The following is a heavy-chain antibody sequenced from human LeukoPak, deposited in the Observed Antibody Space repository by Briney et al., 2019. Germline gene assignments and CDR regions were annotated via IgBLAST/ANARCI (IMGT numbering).Heavy chain of an antibody. Sequence: GGSLRLSCAASGFTFSSYAMSWVRQAPGKGLEWVSAISGSGGSTYYADSVKGRFTISRDTSKNTLYLQINSLRVEDTAVYYCIVFGDSDHWGQGTLVTVSS. CDR2: ISGSGGST. D-gene: IGHD4-17*01. V-gene: IGHV3-23*01. J-gene: IGHJ4*02. CDR1: GFTFSSYA. CDR3: IVFGDSDH.